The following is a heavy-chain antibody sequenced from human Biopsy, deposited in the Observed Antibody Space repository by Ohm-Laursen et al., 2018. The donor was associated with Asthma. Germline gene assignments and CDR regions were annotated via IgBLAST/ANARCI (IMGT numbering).Heavy chain of an antibody. CDR3: ARGQKSAGDRWFDP. CDR1: GYPFIGYH. Sequence: GASVKVSCKASGYPFIGYHIHWMRQAPGQGPEWMGRISPNSGATNYAQKFQGRVTMTRDTSISTAYMEVSRLRSDDTAVYYCARGQKSAGDRWFDPWGQGTLVTVSS. CDR2: ISPNSGAT. J-gene: IGHJ5*02. D-gene: IGHD6-13*01. V-gene: IGHV1-2*06.